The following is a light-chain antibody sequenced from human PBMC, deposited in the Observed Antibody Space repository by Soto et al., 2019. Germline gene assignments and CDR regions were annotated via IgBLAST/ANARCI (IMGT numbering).Light chain of an antibody. J-gene: IGKJ1*01. CDR3: LQHYDYSWT. Sequence: DIQMTQSPSSLSASVGDRVTITCRASQYIGHYLGWYQQKPGKPPKRLIYAVSNLQSGVPSRFSGSAYGTDFPLTINSLQPEDFATYFCLQHYDYSWTFGQGTKVEIK. V-gene: IGKV1-17*01. CDR1: QYIGHY. CDR2: AVS.